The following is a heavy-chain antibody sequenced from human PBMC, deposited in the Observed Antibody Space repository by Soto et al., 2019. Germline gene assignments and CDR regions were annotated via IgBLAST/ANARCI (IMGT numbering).Heavy chain of an antibody. CDR2: IYPGDSDT. Sequence: GESLKISCKGSGYSFTSYWIGWVRQMPGKGLEWMGIIYPGDSDTRYSPSFQGQVTISADKSISTAYLQWSSLKASDTAMYYCARPRESYCTNGVCPGEFDYWGQGTLVTVSS. CDR1: GYSFTSYW. V-gene: IGHV5-51*01. D-gene: IGHD2-8*01. J-gene: IGHJ4*02. CDR3: ARPRESYCTNGVCPGEFDY.